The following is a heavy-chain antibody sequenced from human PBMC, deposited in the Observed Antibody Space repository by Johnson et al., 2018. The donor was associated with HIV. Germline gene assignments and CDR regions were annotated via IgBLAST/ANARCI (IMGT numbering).Heavy chain of an antibody. J-gene: IGHJ3*01. CDR1: GFTFSPYW. CDR3: AKPLVGATRDDAFDV. V-gene: IGHV3-74*01. D-gene: IGHD1-26*01. Sequence: VRLVESGGGLVQPGGSLRLSCAASGFTFSPYWMHWVRQAPGQGLVWVSRIISGGSTYYADSVKGRFTISRDNSKNTLYLQMNSLSAEDTAVYYCAKPLVGATRDDAFDVWGQGTMVTVSS. CDR2: IISGGST.